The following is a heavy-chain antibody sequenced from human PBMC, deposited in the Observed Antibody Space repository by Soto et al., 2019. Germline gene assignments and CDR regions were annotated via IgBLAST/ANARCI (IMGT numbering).Heavy chain of an antibody. Sequence: QVQLVQSGAEVKKPGASVKVSCKASGYTFTSSGMSWVRQAPGQGLEWMGWISAHTGSSEYAQRWQGRVTMTTDRSTSTAYLEVRSLRSEDTAVYYCARAFFYQGSDSRGYSFDAFDFWGPGTLVTVSS. J-gene: IGHJ3*01. CDR3: ARAFFYQGSDSRGYSFDAFDF. D-gene: IGHD3-22*01. CDR1: GYTFTSSG. V-gene: IGHV1-18*01. CDR2: ISAHTGSS.